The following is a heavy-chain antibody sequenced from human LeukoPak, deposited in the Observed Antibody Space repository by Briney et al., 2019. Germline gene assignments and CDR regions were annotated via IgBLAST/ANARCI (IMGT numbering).Heavy chain of an antibody. CDR1: GYTLIELS. CDR3: ATDVSSQYDGFDI. V-gene: IGHV1-24*01. D-gene: IGHD6-13*01. Sequence: ASVKVSCKVSGYTLIELSMHWVRQAPGKGLEWMGGFGPEDGETIYAQKFQGRVTMTEDTSTDTAYMELSSLRSEDTAVYYCATDVSSQYDGFDIWGQGTMVTVSS. CDR2: FGPEDGET. J-gene: IGHJ3*02.